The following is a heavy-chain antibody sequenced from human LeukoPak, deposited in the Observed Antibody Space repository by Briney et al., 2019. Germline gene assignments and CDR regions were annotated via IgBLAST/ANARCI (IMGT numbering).Heavy chain of an antibody. Sequence: SETLSLTCAVYGGSFSGYYWSWIRQPPGKGLEWIGEINHSGSTNYNPSLKSRVTISVDTSKNQFSLKLSSVTAADTAVYYCARRRQRIAAAGHRVSGGFDPWGQGTLVTVSS. CDR3: ARRRQRIAAAGHRVSGGFDP. V-gene: IGHV4-34*01. J-gene: IGHJ5*02. D-gene: IGHD6-13*01. CDR1: GGSFSGYY. CDR2: INHSGST.